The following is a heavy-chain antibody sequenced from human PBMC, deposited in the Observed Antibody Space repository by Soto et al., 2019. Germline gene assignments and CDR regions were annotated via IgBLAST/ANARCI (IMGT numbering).Heavy chain of an antibody. D-gene: IGHD6-13*01. Sequence: SETLSLTCTVSGGSISSGDYYWSWIRQVPGKGLEWIGYIYYSGSTYYNPSLKSRVAMSVDTSKNQFSLKLSSVTAADTAIYYCAREERIAAAGRFDYWGQGTLVTVSS. CDR1: GGSISSGDYY. J-gene: IGHJ4*02. V-gene: IGHV4-31*03. CDR3: AREERIAAAGRFDY. CDR2: IYYSGST.